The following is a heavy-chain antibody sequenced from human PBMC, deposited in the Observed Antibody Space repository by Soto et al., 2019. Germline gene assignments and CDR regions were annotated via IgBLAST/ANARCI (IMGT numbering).Heavy chain of an antibody. CDR1: GGSISPYY. V-gene: IGHV4-59*12. Sequence: SETLSLTCTVSGGSISPYYWNWIRQSPGKGLEWIGYIYYNGNTNYNPSLKSRVTISIDTSKNQFSLKLTSVTAEDTAIYYCAREFKGDLVVVVAARGSYFDSWGQGTLVTVSS. CDR2: IYYNGNT. D-gene: IGHD2-15*01. CDR3: AREFKGDLVVVVAARGSYFDS. J-gene: IGHJ4*02.